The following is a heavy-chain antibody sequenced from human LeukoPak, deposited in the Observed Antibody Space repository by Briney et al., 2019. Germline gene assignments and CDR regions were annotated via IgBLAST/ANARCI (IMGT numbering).Heavy chain of an antibody. V-gene: IGHV3-30*18. CDR2: ISYDGSNK. CDR3: AKDLYSYGWGGLDY. Sequence: GGSLRLSCAASGFTFSSYGMHWVRQAPGKGLEWVAVISYDGSNKYYADSVKGRFTISRDNSKNTLYLQMNSLRAEDTAVYYCAKDLYSYGWGGLDYWGQGTLVTVSS. D-gene: IGHD5-18*01. J-gene: IGHJ4*02. CDR1: GFTFSSYG.